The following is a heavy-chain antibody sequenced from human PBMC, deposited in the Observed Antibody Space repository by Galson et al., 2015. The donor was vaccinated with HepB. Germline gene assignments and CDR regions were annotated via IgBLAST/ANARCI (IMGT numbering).Heavy chain of an antibody. V-gene: IGHV5-51*01. Sequence: QSGAEVKKPGESLKISCKASGYTFTGHWIGWVRQMPGKGLEWMGIIHPSDSDTRYSPSLQGQVSISADRSITTAYLQWSSLKASDTAIYYCARVGHTFGPFDYWGQGTLVTVSS. J-gene: IGHJ4*02. CDR3: ARVGHTFGPFDY. CDR2: IHPSDSDT. CDR1: GYTFTGHW. D-gene: IGHD3-10*01.